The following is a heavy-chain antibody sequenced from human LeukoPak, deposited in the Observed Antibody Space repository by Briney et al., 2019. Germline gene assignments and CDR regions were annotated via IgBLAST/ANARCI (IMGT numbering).Heavy chain of an antibody. CDR1: GFTFDDSA. CDR2: IRWNGGSI. J-gene: IGHJ6*03. V-gene: IGHV3-9*03. D-gene: IGHD1-1*01. CDR3: AKSTDYYYMDV. Sequence: PGGTLRLSCAASGFTFDDSAMNWVRQVPGKGLEWVSGIRWNGGSIGYAESVKGRFTISRDNAKNSLYLQMNSLRADDMGLYFCAKSTDYYYMDVWGKGTTVTVSS.